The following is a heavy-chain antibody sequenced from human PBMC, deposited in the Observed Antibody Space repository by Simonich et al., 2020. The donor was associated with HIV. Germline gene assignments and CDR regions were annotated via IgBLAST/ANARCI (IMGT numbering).Heavy chain of an antibody. J-gene: IGHJ4*02. CDR1: GFNFSSYG. Sequence: QVQLVESGGGVVQPGRSLRLSCAASGFNFSSYGMHWVRQAPGKGLEWLAIIWYGDGNNKYYTEPVKGRFTISRDNSKNTLYLQMNSLRAEDTAVYYCARDAYSGYDWGFDYWGQGILVTVSS. V-gene: IGHV3-33*01. CDR2: IWYGDGNNK. D-gene: IGHD5-12*01. CDR3: ARDAYSGYDWGFDY.